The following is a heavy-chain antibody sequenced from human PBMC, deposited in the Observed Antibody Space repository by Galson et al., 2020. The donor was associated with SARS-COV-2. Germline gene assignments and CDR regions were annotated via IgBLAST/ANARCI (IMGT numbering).Heavy chain of an antibody. Sequence: ETSETLSLTCTVSGGTISSYYWSWIRQPPGKGLEWIGYIYYSGSTNYNPYPKSRVTISTDTSKNQFSLRLSSVTAADTAVYYCAGFRFDFRHYYGLDVWGKGTTVTVSA. J-gene: IGHJ6*04. D-gene: IGHD3-10*01. CDR2: IYYSGST. CDR1: GGTISSYY. V-gene: IGHV4-59*01. CDR3: AGFRFDFRHYYGLDV.